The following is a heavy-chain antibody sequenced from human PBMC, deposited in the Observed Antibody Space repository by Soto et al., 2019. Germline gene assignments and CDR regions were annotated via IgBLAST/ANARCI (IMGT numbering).Heavy chain of an antibody. D-gene: IGHD3-16*01. CDR2: ISGSGGSS. V-gene: IGHV3-23*01. J-gene: IGHJ4*02. Sequence: EVQLLESGGGLVQPGGSLRFSCAASGFTFSTYAMTWVRQAPGKGLEWVSTISGSGGSSYYADSVKGRFTISRDNSKNTLFLQMISLRAEETAVYYCAKVLSYVGTDTFDHWGQGSLVTVSS. CDR3: AKVLSYVGTDTFDH. CDR1: GFTFSTYA.